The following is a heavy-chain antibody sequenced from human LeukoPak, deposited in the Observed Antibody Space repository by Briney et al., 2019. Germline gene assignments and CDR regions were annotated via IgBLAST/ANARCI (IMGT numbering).Heavy chain of an antibody. V-gene: IGHV3-9*01. CDR1: GFTFDDYA. CDR3: AKDGGAWGSWYFDL. Sequence: GGSLRLSCAASGFTFDDYAMHWVRQAPGKGLEWVSGISWNSGSIGYADSVKGRFTISRDNAKNSLYLQMNSLRAEDTALYYCAKDGGAWGSWYFDLWGRGTLVTVSS. J-gene: IGHJ2*01. D-gene: IGHD3-16*01. CDR2: ISWNSGSI.